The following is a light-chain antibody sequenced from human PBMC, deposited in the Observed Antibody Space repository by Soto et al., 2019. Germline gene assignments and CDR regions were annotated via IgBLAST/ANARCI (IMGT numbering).Light chain of an antibody. CDR2: YAS. V-gene: IGKV1-5*01. J-gene: IGKJ1*01. CDR3: QQYNSFPWT. Sequence: DIQMTQSPSTLSASVGDRVTITCRASQSISKLVAWYQQKPGKAPKLLIYYASSLESGVPSRFSGSGSGTEFPLTISSLQPDDFATYYCQQYNSFPWTFGQGTKVDIK. CDR1: QSISKL.